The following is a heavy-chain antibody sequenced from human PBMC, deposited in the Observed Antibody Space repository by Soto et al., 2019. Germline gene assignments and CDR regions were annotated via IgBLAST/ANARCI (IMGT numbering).Heavy chain of an antibody. CDR2: IIPIFGTA. D-gene: IGHD1-26*01. CDR3: ARVRAVIGDPLNNIIVGATYYYYGMDV. Sequence: QVQLVQSGAEVKKPGSSVKVSCKASGGTFSSYAISWVRQAPGQGLEWMGGIIPIFGTANYAQKFQGRVTITADESTSTAYMELSSLRSEDTAVYYCARVRAVIGDPLNNIIVGATYYYYGMDVWGQGTTVTVSS. J-gene: IGHJ6*02. V-gene: IGHV1-69*01. CDR1: GGTFSSYA.